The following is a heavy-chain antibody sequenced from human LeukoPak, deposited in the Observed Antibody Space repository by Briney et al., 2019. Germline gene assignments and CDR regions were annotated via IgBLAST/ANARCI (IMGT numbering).Heavy chain of an antibody. CDR3: ARGGAWSGDYFDY. CDR2: IYYSRIT. Sequence: SESLSLTWTVAGGSVSSGSYCWSWIRQPPGKGLEWIGYIYYSRITNYNPSLDTRVTISVDTSKNHFSLKLSSVTAADTDVYYCARGGAWSGDYFDYWGQGTLVTVSS. J-gene: IGHJ4*02. CDR1: GGSVSSGSYC. V-gene: IGHV4-61*03. D-gene: IGHD2-15*01.